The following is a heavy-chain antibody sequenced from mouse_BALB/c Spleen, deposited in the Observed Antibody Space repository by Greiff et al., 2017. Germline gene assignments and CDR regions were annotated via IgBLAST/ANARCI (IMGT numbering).Heavy chain of an antibody. CDR2: IDPANGNT. CDR1: GFNIKDTY. Sequence: EVKLMESGAELVKPGASVKLSCTASGFNIKDTYMHWVKQRPEQGLEWIGRIDPANGNTKYDPKFQGKATITADTSSNTAYLQLSSLTSEDTAVYYCARSAGSSYGYAMDYWGQGTSVTVSS. D-gene: IGHD1-1*01. CDR3: ARSAGSSYGYAMDY. J-gene: IGHJ4*01. V-gene: IGHV14-3*02.